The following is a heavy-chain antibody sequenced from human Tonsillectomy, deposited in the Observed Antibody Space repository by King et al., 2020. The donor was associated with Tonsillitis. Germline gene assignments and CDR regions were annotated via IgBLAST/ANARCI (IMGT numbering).Heavy chain of an antibody. CDR3: ARGHSSGWYRDAFDI. CDR2: IYYSGST. CDR1: GGSISNYY. J-gene: IGHJ3*02. V-gene: IGHV4-59*01. Sequence: MQLQESGPGLVKPSETLSLTCTVSGGSISNYYWSWIRQPPGKGLEWIGYIYYSGSTNYNPSLKSRVTISVDTSKNQFSLKLSSVTAADTAVYYCARGHSSGWYRDAFDIWGQGTMVTVSS. D-gene: IGHD6-19*01.